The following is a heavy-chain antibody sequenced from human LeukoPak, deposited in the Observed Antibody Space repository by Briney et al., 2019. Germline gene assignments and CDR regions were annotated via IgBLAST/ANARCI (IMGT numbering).Heavy chain of an antibody. D-gene: IGHD6-13*01. CDR1: GYSFTSYW. CDR2: IYYGDYDT. V-gene: IGHV5-51*01. CDR3: ARLRYSSTWYRFDYFDY. J-gene: IGHJ4*02. Sequence: GESLKISFKGSGYSFTSYWIGWVRQVPGKGLGWVGSIYYGDYDTRYRPSFQGQVTISADKSISSAYLQWSSLKASDTAMYYCARLRYSSTWYRFDYFDYWGQGTLVTLSS.